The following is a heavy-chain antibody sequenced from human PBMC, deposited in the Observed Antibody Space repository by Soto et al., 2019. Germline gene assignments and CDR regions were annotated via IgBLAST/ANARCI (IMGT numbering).Heavy chain of an antibody. Sequence: EVQLVESGGGLVKPGGSLRLSCAASGFTFSSYSMHWVRQAPGKGPEWVSSISSTSSYIYYADSVKGRFTISRDNAKNSLYLQMNSLRGEETAVYYCAGEEVGLTRSYWGQGTLVTGSS. D-gene: IGHD1-26*01. CDR2: ISSTSSYI. CDR1: GFTFSSYS. J-gene: IGHJ4*02. V-gene: IGHV3-21*01. CDR3: AGEEVGLTRSY.